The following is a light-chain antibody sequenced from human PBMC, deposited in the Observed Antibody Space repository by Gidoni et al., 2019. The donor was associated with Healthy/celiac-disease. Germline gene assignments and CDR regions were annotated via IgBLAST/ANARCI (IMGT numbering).Light chain of an antibody. CDR3: QQYGSSPPYT. CDR2: GAS. Sequence: DIVLTQSPGTLSLSPGERATRSCRASQSVSSSYLAWYQQKPGQAPRLLIYGASSRATGIPDRFSGSGSGTDFTLAISRLEPEDVAVYYCQQYGSSPPYTFGQGTKLEIK. CDR1: QSVSSSY. J-gene: IGKJ2*01. V-gene: IGKV3-20*01.